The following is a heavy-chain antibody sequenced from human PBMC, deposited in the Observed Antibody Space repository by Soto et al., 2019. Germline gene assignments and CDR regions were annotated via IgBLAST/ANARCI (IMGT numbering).Heavy chain of an antibody. CDR1: SSGGYA. D-gene: IGHD6-19*01. J-gene: IGHJ4*02. V-gene: IGHV4-30-2*01. CDR3: ARAGGLGAVAVDY. CDR2: IYHSGST. Sequence: QLQLQESGSGLVKPSQTLSLTCAVSSGGYAWSWIRQPPGKGLGWIGYIYHSGSTYYNPSLKSRVTISVDRSKNQFSLKLSSVTAADTAVYYCARAGGLGAVAVDYWGQGTLVTVSS.